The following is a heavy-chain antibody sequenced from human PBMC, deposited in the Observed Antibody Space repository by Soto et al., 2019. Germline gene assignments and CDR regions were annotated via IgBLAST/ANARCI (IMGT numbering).Heavy chain of an antibody. D-gene: IGHD3-16*01. CDR1: GGTFSSLA. V-gene: IGHV1-69*06. Sequence: QVQLVQSGAEVKKPGSSVKVSCTASGGTFSSLAISWVRQAPGQGLEWMGGLVPVFGTANYAQKFQDRVTITADKSTSTSYMELSSLRSEDTAVYYCARITGVFDYWGQGTLVTVSS. CDR3: ARITGVFDY. CDR2: LVPVFGTA. J-gene: IGHJ4*02.